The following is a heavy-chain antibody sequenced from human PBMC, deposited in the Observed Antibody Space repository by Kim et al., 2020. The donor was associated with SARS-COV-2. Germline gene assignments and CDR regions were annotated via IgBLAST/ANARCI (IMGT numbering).Heavy chain of an antibody. J-gene: IGHJ6*02. D-gene: IGHD2-2*01. CDR2: ISSSGSTI. CDR1: GFTFSDYY. CDR3: ASGEWLGYCSSTSCRPVTQSMLGYYGMDV. V-gene: IGHV3-11*04. Sequence: GGSLRLSCAASGFTFSDYYMSWIRQAPGKGLEWVSYISSSGSTIYYADSVKGRFTISRDNAKNSLYLQMNSLRAEDTAVYYCASGEWLGYCSSTSCRPVTQSMLGYYGMDVWGQGTTVTVSS.